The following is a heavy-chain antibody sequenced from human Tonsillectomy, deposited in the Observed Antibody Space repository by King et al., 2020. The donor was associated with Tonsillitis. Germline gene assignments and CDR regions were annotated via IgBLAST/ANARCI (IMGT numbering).Heavy chain of an antibody. CDR1: GFTFSNAW. J-gene: IGHJ4*02. CDR3: VTGLGRTNGDS. D-gene: IGHD1-14*01. CDR2: IQLKSDGGTI. Sequence: VQLVESGGGLVQPGGSLRLSCAASGFTFSNAWMSWVRQAPGKGLEWVGRIQLKSDGGTIYYAAPVKGRFTISRDDSKRTLYLQMNNLEVEDTAVYYCVTGLGRTNGDSWGQGTLVTVAS. V-gene: IGHV3-15*01.